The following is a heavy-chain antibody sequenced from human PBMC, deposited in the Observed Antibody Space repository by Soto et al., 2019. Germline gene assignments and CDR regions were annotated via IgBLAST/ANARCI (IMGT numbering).Heavy chain of an antibody. V-gene: IGHV4-34*01. D-gene: IGHD3-10*01. J-gene: IGHJ6*02. Sequence: KASETLSLTCAVYGGSFRGYYWSWIRQPPGKGLEWIGEINHRGSANYNPSVKSRVTISVDTSKNQFSLKLNSVTAADTAVYCARDEGLGVNYYYGMDVWGQGTTVTVSS. CDR2: INHRGSA. CDR3: ARDEGLGVNYYYGMDV. CDR1: GGSFRGYY.